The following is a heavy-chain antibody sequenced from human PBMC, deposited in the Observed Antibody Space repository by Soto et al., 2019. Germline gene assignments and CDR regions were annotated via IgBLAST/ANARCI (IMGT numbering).Heavy chain of an antibody. D-gene: IGHD1-26*01. CDR1: ESIFSSDW. CDR2: INIDGSTI. CDR3: VSEVVGGRNY. V-gene: IGHV3-74*01. Sequence: EVQLVESGGGLVQPGGSLRLSCAASESIFSSDWMHWVRQAPGKGLLWVSRINIDGSTIIYADSVKGRFTVSRDNAKNTLFLQMNSLRVEDTAVYYCVSEVVGGRNYWGQGILVTVSS. J-gene: IGHJ4*02.